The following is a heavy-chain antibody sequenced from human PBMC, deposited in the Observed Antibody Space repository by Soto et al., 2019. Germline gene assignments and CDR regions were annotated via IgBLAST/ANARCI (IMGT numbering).Heavy chain of an antibody. CDR3: VNAISSTTSDHY. D-gene: IGHD1-7*01. CDR1: EYTSNDHA. J-gene: IGHJ4*02. CDR2: IGWDGHI. V-gene: IGHV3-9*02. Sequence: GGSLRLSCAASEYTSNDHAMHWVRQAPGKGLEWVSGIGWDGHIGYADSVKGRFTISRDNAKNSLSLQMSSLRVEDTALYYCVNAISSTTSDHYFGQGTLVTVSS.